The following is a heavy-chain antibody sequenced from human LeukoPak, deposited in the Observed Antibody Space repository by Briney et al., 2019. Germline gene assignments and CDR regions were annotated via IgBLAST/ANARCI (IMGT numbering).Heavy chain of an antibody. CDR2: IRYDGSNK. D-gene: IGHD2-2*01. Sequence: GGSLRLSCAASGFTFSSYGMHWVRQAPGKGLEWVAFIRYDGSNKYYADSVKGRFTISRDNSKNTLYLQMNSLRAEDTAVYYCATGYCSSTSCSWDFDYWGQGTLVTVSS. J-gene: IGHJ4*02. V-gene: IGHV3-30*02. CDR3: ATGYCSSTSCSWDFDY. CDR1: GFTFSSYG.